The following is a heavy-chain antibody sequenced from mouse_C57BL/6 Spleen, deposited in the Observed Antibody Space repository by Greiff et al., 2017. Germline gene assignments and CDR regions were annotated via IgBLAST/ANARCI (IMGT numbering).Heavy chain of an antibody. CDR2: IAPETGGT. Sequence: QVQLQQSGAELVRPGASVTLSCKASGYTFTDYEMHWVKQTPVHGLEWIGAIAPETGGTAYNQKFKGKAILTADKSSSTAYMELRSLTSEDSAVYYCTRSGGNYSYYYAMDYWSQGTSVTVSS. J-gene: IGHJ4*01. V-gene: IGHV1-15*01. CDR3: TRSGGNYSYYYAMDY. CDR1: GYTFTDYE. D-gene: IGHD2-1*01.